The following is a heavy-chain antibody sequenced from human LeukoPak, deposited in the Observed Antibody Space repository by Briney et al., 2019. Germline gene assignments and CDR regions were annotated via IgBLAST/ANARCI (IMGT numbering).Heavy chain of an antibody. J-gene: IGHJ3*02. D-gene: IGHD1-26*01. V-gene: IGHV3-48*03. CDR2: ISSNGSPI. Sequence: GGSLRLSCAASGFTFSDYEMNWVRQAQGSGPEWLSYISSNGSPIYYADSVKGRFTVSRDNAKNSLYLQMNSLRAEDTAVYYCARDHRVGGGCDAFDIWGQGTMVTVSS. CDR1: GFTFSDYE. CDR3: ARDHRVGGGCDAFDI.